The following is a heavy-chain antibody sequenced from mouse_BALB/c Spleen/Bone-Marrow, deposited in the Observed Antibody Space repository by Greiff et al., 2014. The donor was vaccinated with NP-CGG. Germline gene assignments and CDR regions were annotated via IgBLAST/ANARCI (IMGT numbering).Heavy chain of an antibody. J-gene: IGHJ3*01. V-gene: IGHV1-22*01. Sequence: EVKLMESGPEPVKPGASVKISCKTSGYTFTDYTIHWVKQSPGKSLEWIGNINPNIGGTTYNQKFKGKATLTLDKSSRTAYMELRSLTSEDSAVYYCARGRFAYWGQGTLVTVSA. CDR1: GYTFTDYT. CDR3: ARGRFAY. CDR2: INPNIGGT.